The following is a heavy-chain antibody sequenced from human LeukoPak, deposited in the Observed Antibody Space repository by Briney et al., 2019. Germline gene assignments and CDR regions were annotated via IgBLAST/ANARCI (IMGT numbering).Heavy chain of an antibody. V-gene: IGHV3-66*01. CDR1: GFTVSGSY. Sequence: GGSLRLSCAASGFTVSGSYMTWVRQAPGKGLEWVSVIYSGGSTYYADSVKDRFSISRDNSKNTLYLQMNSLRVEDTAVYYCSREGLARFDYWGQGTLVTVSS. D-gene: IGHD6-6*01. CDR2: IYSGGST. J-gene: IGHJ4*02. CDR3: SREGLARFDY.